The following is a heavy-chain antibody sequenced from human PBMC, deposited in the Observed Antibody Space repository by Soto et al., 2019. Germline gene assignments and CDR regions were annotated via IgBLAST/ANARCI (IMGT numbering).Heavy chain of an antibody. V-gene: IGHV4-39*01. D-gene: IGHD2-21*02. Sequence: SETLSLTCTFSGGSIISSSYFWGWIRQPPGKGLEWIGSIYYSGSTYYNTSLKSRVTVSVDTSKNHFSLKLSSVTAADTAVYYCARHPSDFWFDPWGQGTLVTVS. CDR1: GGSIISSSYF. J-gene: IGHJ5*02. CDR3: ARHPSDFWFDP. CDR2: IYYSGST.